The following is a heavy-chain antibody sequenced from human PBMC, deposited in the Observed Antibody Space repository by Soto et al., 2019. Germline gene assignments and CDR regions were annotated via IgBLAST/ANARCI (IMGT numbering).Heavy chain of an antibody. CDR2: IYHSGST. D-gene: IGHD6-13*01. V-gene: IGHV4-4*02. Sequence: TLSLTCAVSGVSISSSNWWSWVRQPPGKGLEWIGEIYHSGSTNYNPSLKSRVTISVDKSKNQFSLKLSSVTAADTAVYYCARGKAAGEDYYYYYGMDVWGQGTTVTVSS. J-gene: IGHJ6*02. CDR1: GVSISSSNW. CDR3: ARGKAAGEDYYYYYGMDV.